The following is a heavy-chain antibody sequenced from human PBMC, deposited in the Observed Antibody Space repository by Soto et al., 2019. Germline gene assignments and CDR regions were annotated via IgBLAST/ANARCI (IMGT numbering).Heavy chain of an antibody. CDR1: GDSISTFY. V-gene: IGHV4-59*01. CDR3: ARGRTVRNYADDSSDYFYFFDY. Sequence: PSETLSLTCTVSGDSISTFYWGWMRQSPGKELEWIGYVYYTESTNYNPSLKGRVTISVDRSKNQFSLKLTSANAADTAVYYCARGRTVRNYADDSSDYFYFFDYWGQGTQVTVSS. CDR2: VYYTEST. J-gene: IGHJ4*02. D-gene: IGHD3-22*01.